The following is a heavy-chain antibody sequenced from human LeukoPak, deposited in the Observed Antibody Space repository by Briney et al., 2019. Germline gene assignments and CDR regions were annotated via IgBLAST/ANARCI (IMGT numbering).Heavy chain of an antibody. J-gene: IGHJ3*02. V-gene: IGHV4-39*01. CDR2: IYYSGST. CDR1: GGSISSSSYY. Sequence: SETLSLTCTVSGGSISSSSYYWGWIRQPPGKGLEWIGSIYYSGSTYYNPSLKSRVTISVDTSKNQFSLKLRSVTAADTAVYYCARQDSGTYLNPLDIWGRGTVVTVSS. CDR3: ARQDSGTYLNPLDI. D-gene: IGHD1-26*01.